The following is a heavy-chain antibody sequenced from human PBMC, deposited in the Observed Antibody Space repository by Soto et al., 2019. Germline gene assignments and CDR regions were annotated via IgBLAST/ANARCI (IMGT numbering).Heavy chain of an antibody. CDR2: IREDGSEA. Sequence: KLLESGGGLVQPGGSLRLSCAASGFNFGTFWMSWVRQAPGKGLEWVASIREDGSEAYYVDSVKGRFTISRDNAKNTLYQKFNSLVVEDTTIYYGARAWLYYFCSPTTCYFYRMDVWGQGTTVTVSS. V-gene: IGHV3-7*01. D-gene: IGHD3-3*01. CDR1: GFNFGTFW. CDR3: ARAWLYYFCSPTTCYFYRMDV. J-gene: IGHJ6*02.